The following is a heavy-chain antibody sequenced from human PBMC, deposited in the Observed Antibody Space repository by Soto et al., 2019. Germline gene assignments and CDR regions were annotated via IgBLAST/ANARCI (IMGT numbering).Heavy chain of an antibody. CDR3: ARVLAGYGGKPY. D-gene: IGHD2-15*01. Sequence: QVQLVQSGAEVKKPGSSVKVSCKASGGTFSSYAISWVRQAPGQGLEWMGGIIPIFGTANYAQKFQGRVTITADESTRTAYMALSSLRSEDTAVYYCARVLAGYGGKPYWGQGTLVTVSS. V-gene: IGHV1-69*01. CDR2: IIPIFGTA. CDR1: GGTFSSYA. J-gene: IGHJ4*02.